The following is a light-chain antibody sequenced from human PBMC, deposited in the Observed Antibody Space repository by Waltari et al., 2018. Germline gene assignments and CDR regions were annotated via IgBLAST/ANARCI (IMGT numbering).Light chain of an antibody. J-gene: IGKJ1*01. CDR1: QSVSSH. V-gene: IGKV3-11*01. CDR3: QQRSNWPRT. CDR2: DAS. Sequence: EIVLTQSPATLSLSPGERATLPCRASQSVSSHLAWYQHKPGQAPRLLIYDASNRATGIPTRFSGSGSGTDFTLTISSLEPEDFAVYYCQQRSNWPRTFGQGTKVEMK.